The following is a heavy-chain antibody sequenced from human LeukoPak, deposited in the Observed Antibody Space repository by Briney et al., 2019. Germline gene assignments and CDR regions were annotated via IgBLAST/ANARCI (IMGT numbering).Heavy chain of an antibody. J-gene: IGHJ3*02. CDR3: ARGGRITMIVVYHAFDI. V-gene: IGHV1-18*01. D-gene: IGHD3-22*01. Sequence: ASVKVSCKASGYTFTSYGISWVRQAPGQGLEWMGWISAYNGNTNYAQKLQGRVTMTTDTSTSTAYMELRSLRSDDTAVYYCARGGRITMIVVYHAFDIWGQGTMVTASS. CDR1: GYTFTSYG. CDR2: ISAYNGNT.